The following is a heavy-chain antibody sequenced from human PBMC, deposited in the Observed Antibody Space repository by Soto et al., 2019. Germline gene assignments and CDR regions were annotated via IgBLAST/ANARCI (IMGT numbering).Heavy chain of an antibody. Sequence: GASVKVSCKVSGYTLTELSMHWVRQAPGKGLEWMGGFDPEDGETIYAQKFQGRVTMTEDTSTDTAYMELSSLRSEDTAVYYCATSQDYYDFWSGPPRTDIAFDYWGQGTLVTVSS. CDR2: FDPEDGET. V-gene: IGHV1-24*01. D-gene: IGHD3-3*01. CDR1: GYTLTELS. J-gene: IGHJ4*02. CDR3: ATSQDYYDFWSGPPRTDIAFDY.